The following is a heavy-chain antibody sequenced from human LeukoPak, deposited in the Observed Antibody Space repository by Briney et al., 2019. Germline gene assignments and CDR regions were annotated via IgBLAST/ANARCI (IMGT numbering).Heavy chain of an antibody. CDR3: ARGSPHLYGSGSYYIH. CDR2: INHSGST. Sequence: PSETLFLTCAVYGGSFSGYYWSWIRQPPGKGLEWIGEINHSGSTNYNPSLKSRVTISVDTSKNQFSLKLSSVTAADTAVYYCARGSPHLYGSGSYYIHWGQGTLVTVSS. J-gene: IGHJ4*02. D-gene: IGHD3-10*01. V-gene: IGHV4-34*01. CDR1: GGSFSGYY.